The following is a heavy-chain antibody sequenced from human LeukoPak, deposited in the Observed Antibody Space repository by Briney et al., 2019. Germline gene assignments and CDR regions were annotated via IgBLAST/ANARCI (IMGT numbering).Heavy chain of an antibody. D-gene: IGHD3-22*01. CDR3: ARKEDGDSSGYYFSPHFDY. J-gene: IGHJ4*02. CDR2: INWNGGST. V-gene: IGHV3-20*04. CDR1: GCTFDDYG. Sequence: GGSPRLSCAASGCTFDDYGMSWVRQAPGKGLEWVSGINWNGGSTGYADSVKGRFTISRDNAKNSLYLQMNSLRAEDTALYYCARKEDGDSSGYYFSPHFDYWGQGTLVTVSS.